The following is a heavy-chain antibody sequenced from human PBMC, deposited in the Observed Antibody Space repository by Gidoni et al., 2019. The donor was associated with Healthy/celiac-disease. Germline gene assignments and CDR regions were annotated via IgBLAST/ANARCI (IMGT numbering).Heavy chain of an antibody. V-gene: IGHV3-23*01. Sequence: EVQLLESGGGLVQPGGSLTRSCAASGFTFSSYALIWVRQAPGKGLEWVSAIRGSGGSTYYADSVKGRFTISRDNSKNTLYLQMNSLRAEDTAVYYCAKEDEDRSYYYYYYMDVWGKGTTVTVSS. D-gene: IGHD2-15*01. J-gene: IGHJ6*03. CDR1: GFTFSSYA. CDR2: IRGSGGST. CDR3: AKEDEDRSYYYYYYMDV.